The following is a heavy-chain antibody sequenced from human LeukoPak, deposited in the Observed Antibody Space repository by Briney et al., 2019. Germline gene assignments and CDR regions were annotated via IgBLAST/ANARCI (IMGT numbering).Heavy chain of an antibody. CDR1: GFTFSSYP. V-gene: IGHV3-21*01. CDR3: ATIAAADLPYFDY. Sequence: GGSLRLSCAASGFTFSSYPMSWVRQAPGKGLEWVSSISSSSSYIYYADSVKGRFTISRDNAKNSLYLQMNSLRAEDTAVYYCATIAAADLPYFDYWGQGTLVTVSS. J-gene: IGHJ4*02. CDR2: ISSSSSYI. D-gene: IGHD6-13*01.